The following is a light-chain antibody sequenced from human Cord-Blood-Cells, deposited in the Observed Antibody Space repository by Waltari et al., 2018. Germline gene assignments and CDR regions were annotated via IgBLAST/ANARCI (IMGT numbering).Light chain of an antibody. Sequence: QSALTQPRSVSGSPGQSVTISCTGTSSDVGGYNYVSWYQQHPGKAPKLMIYDVSKGPSWVPQRFSGSKAGNTASLTISGLQAEDEADYYCCSYAGSYTVVFGGGTKLTVL. CDR2: DVS. V-gene: IGLV2-11*01. J-gene: IGLJ2*01. CDR1: SSDVGGYNY. CDR3: CSYAGSYTVV.